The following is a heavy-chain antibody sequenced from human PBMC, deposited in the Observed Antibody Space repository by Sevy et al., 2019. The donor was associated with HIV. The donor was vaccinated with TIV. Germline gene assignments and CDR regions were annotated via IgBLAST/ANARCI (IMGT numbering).Heavy chain of an antibody. CDR1: VFIFSNYA. J-gene: IGHJ6*02. CDR3: ARDSNSGYYYYYAMDV. V-gene: IGHV3-30-3*01. D-gene: IGHD1-26*01. CDR2: ISYDGINK. Sequence: GSLRLSCAASVFIFSNYAMHWVRQAPGKGLEWVAVISYDGINKYYADSVKGRFTISRDNSKNTLYVQMNSLRAEDTAVYYCARDSNSGYYYYYAMDVWGQGTTVTVSS.